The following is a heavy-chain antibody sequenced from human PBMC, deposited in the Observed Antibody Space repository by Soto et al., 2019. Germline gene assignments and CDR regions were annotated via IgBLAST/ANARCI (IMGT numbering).Heavy chain of an antibody. CDR2: ISYDGSNK. CDR3: ASPWSQHIVVVTAPGEFDY. V-gene: IGHV3-30-3*01. CDR1: GFTFSSYA. J-gene: IGHJ4*02. D-gene: IGHD2-21*02. Sequence: GGSLRLSCAASGFTFSSYAMHWVRQAPGKGLEWVAVISYDGSNKYYADSVKGRFTISRENSKNTLYLQMNSLRAEDTAVYYCASPWSQHIVVVTAPGEFDYWGQGTLVTVSS.